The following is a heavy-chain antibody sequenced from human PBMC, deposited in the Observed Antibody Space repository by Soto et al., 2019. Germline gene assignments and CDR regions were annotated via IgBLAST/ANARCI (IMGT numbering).Heavy chain of an antibody. V-gene: IGHV3-7*05. Sequence: EVQLVESGGGLVQPGGSLRLSCVASGFALSNYWINWVRQAPGKGLEWVANIKPDGSERNYVDSVKGRFTISRDNARNSLSMQMNSLRAEDSAAYYCATETSTWGCWGQGTLVTVSS. D-gene: IGHD7-27*01. J-gene: IGHJ4*02. CDR2: IKPDGSER. CDR3: ATETSTWGC. CDR1: GFALSNYW.